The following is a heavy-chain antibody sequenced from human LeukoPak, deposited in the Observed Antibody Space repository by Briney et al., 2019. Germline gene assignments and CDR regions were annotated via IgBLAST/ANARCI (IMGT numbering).Heavy chain of an antibody. CDR1: GGSISSGNFY. D-gene: IGHD3-22*01. Sequence: SETLSLTCTVSGGSISSGNFYWSWIRQPPGKGLEWIVYIYYSGSTYYNPSLKSRVTISVDTSKNQFSLKLSSVTAADTAVYYCARDGYYDSSGYYVLDYWGQGTLVTVSS. CDR3: ARDGYYDSSGYYVLDY. J-gene: IGHJ4*02. V-gene: IGHV4-30-4*01. CDR2: IYYSGST.